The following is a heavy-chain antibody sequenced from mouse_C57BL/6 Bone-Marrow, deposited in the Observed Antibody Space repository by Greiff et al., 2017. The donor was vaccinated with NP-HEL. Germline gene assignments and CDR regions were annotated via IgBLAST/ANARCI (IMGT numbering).Heavy chain of an antibody. V-gene: IGHV5-6*01. D-gene: IGHD6-1*01. CDR3: ARQNYPLYWYFDV. J-gene: IGHJ1*03. Sequence: EVQRVESGGDLVKPGGSLKLSCAASGFTFSSYGMSWVRQTPDKRLEWVATISSGGSYTYYPDSVKGRFTISRDNAKNTLYLQMSSLKSEDTAMYYCARQNYPLYWYFDVWGTGTTVTVSS. CDR2: ISSGGSYT. CDR1: GFTFSSYG.